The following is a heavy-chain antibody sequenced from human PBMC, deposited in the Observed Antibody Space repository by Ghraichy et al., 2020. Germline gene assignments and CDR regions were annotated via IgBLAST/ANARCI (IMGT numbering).Heavy chain of an antibody. Sequence: GSLRLSCEVSGFTLSSYYMHWVRQAPGKGLVWVSRMDPAGSRTDYVDSVKGRFTISRDNAKNTLYLQMNSLRAEDTAVYYCATIHNAVSLVVNYWGQGILVTVSS. V-gene: IGHV3-74*01. CDR1: GFTLSSYY. CDR3: ATIHNAVSLVVNY. J-gene: IGHJ4*02. D-gene: IGHD2-8*02. CDR2: MDPAGSRT.